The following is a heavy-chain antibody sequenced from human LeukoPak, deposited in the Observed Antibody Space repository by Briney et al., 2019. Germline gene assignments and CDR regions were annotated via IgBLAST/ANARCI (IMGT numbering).Heavy chain of an antibody. CDR1: GGSFSGYY. Sequence: PSETLSLTCAVSGGSFSGYYWSWIRQPPGKGLEWIGEINHSGSTNYNPSLKSRVTISVDTSKNQFSLKLSSVTAADTAVYYCARNAEARDDYWGQGTLVTVSS. CDR3: ARNAEARDDY. J-gene: IGHJ4*02. CDR2: INHSGST. V-gene: IGHV4-34*01.